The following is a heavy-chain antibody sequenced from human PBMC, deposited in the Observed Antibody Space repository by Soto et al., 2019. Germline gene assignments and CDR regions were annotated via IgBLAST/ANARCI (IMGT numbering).Heavy chain of an antibody. V-gene: IGHV3-48*01. CDR1: GFTFSTFS. CDR2: ISGGGRPI. CDR3: ARDLGWAFDS. J-gene: IGHJ4*02. Sequence: EVQLVESGGGSVQPGGSLRLSCAASGFTFSTFSMNWVRQAPGRGLEWISYISGGGRPISYADSVKGRFTISRDNAKNSLYLQMDSLQAEDTAVYYCARDLGWAFDSWGQGTLVTVSS. D-gene: IGHD6-19*01.